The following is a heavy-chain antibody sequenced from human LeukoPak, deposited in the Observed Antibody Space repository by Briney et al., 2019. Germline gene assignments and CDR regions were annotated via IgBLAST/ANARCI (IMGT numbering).Heavy chain of an antibody. D-gene: IGHD3-10*01. Sequence: PSETLSLTCAVSGGYISSSTYYWGWIRQPPGKGLEWIGSIYYSGSTYYNPSLKSRVTISVDTSKNQFSLKLSSVAAADTAVYYCARGRGEGRGISMIRGVRAPSYNWFDPWGHGTLVTVSS. CDR2: IYYSGST. CDR3: ARGRGEGRGISMIRGVRAPSYNWFDP. J-gene: IGHJ5*02. V-gene: IGHV4-39*07. CDR1: GGYISSSTYY.